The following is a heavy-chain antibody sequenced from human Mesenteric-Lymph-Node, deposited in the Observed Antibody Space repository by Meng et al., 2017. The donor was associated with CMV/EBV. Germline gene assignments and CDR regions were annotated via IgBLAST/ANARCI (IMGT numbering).Heavy chain of an antibody. CDR3: AKLRDAFDI. CDR1: GFTFSDHY. Sequence: GESLKISCAASGFTFSDHYMSWIRQAPGKGLEWVSSISSSSSYIYYADSVKGRFTISRDNAKNSLYLQMNSLRAEDTAVYYCAKLRDAFDIWGQGTMVTVSS. CDR2: ISSSSSYI. V-gene: IGHV3-11*06. D-gene: IGHD1-26*01. J-gene: IGHJ3*02.